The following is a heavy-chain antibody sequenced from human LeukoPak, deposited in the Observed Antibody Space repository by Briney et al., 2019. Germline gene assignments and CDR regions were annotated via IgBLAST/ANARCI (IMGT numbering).Heavy chain of an antibody. CDR3: AREDRSNIAVAGTGYFDY. D-gene: IGHD6-19*01. V-gene: IGHV4-34*01. J-gene: IGHJ4*02. CDR2: IYHSGST. Sequence: SETLSLTCAVYGGSLSGYYWSWIRQPPGKGLEWIGSIYHSGSTYYNPSLKSRVTISVDTSKNQFSLKLSSVTAADTAVYYCAREDRSNIAVAGTGYFDYWGQGTLVTVSS. CDR1: GGSLSGYY.